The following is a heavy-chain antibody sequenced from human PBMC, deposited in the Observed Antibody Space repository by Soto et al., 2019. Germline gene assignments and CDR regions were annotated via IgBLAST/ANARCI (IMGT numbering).Heavy chain of an antibody. CDR3: ARDLIVDGPDNYAMDV. CDR2: INPNSSGT. CDR1: GYSLRGNY. J-gene: IGHJ6*02. Sequence: ASVKVSCKASGYSLRGNYIHWVRQTPGQGLEWMGRINPNSSGTVYAQKFQGRVTMTRDTSLTTVYMQLNRLTSDDSAVYYCARDLIVDGPDNYAMDVWGQGTTVTVSS. V-gene: IGHV1-2*06. D-gene: IGHD3-22*01.